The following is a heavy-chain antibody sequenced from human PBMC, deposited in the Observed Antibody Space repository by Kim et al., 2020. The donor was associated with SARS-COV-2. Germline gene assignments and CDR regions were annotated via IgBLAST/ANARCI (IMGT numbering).Heavy chain of an antibody. Sequence: GGSLRLSCAASGFTFSSFWMSWVRQAPGKGLEWVANINQHGSETKYVDSVKGRFTISRDNAKNSVYLQMNNLRVEDRAVYYCARDAWAQGWTGGLDYWR. D-gene: IGHD2-15*01. V-gene: IGHV3-7*01. CDR1: GFTFSSFW. J-gene: IGHJ4*01. CDR3: ARDAWAQGWTGGLDY. CDR2: INQHGSET.